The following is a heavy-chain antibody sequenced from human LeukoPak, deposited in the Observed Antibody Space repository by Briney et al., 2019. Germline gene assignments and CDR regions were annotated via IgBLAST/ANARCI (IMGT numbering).Heavy chain of an antibody. CDR3: AKLLGTATTYDS. Sequence: GGSLTLSWEASGFTFSGNWMSWVRPAPGRGMEWEASINPDGSQKLYVDSGKGRFTISRDNTKSSLYLQMNSLGAEDTAMYYCAKLLGTATTYDSWGQGTRVTVSS. CDR1: GFTFSGNW. V-gene: IGHV3-7*01. J-gene: IGHJ4*02. D-gene: IGHD5-24*01. CDR2: INPDGSQK.